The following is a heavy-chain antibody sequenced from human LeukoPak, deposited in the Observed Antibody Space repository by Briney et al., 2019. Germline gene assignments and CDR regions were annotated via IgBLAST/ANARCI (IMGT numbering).Heavy chain of an antibody. CDR3: ARAAAPMVRGVPYYFDY. Sequence: PSETLSLTCTVSGGSISSYYWSWIRQPPGKGLEWIGYIYYSGSTNYNPSLKSRVTISVDTSKNQFSLKPSSVTAADTAVYYCARAAAPMVRGVPYYFDYWGQGTLVTVSS. CDR1: GGSISSYY. CDR2: IYYSGST. J-gene: IGHJ4*02. D-gene: IGHD3-10*01. V-gene: IGHV4-59*01.